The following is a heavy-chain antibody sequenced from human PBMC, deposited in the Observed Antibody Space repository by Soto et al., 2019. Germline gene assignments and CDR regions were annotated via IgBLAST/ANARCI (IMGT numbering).Heavy chain of an antibody. V-gene: IGHV4-31*03. CDR3: ARASSSSSAPDY. D-gene: IGHD6-6*01. Sequence: QVQLQESGPGLVKPSQTLSLTCNVSGESISSGGYYWSWIRHHPRKGLEWIGYIYDSESAYYNPSLKSRVTISMDTSKNHFAMRLSSVTDADTAVYYCARASSSSSAPDYWGQGTLVTVSS. CDR1: GESISSGGYY. CDR2: IYDSESA. J-gene: IGHJ4*02.